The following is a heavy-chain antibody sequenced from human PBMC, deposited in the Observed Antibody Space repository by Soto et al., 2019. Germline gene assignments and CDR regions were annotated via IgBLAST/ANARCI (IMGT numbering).Heavy chain of an antibody. CDR1: GYTFTSYY. J-gene: IGHJ5*02. CDR2: INPSGGST. CDR3: ARDLSGSIALNWFDP. Sequence: QVQLVQSGAEVKKPGASVKVSCKASGYTFTSYYMHWVRQAPGQGLEWMGIINPSGGSTSYAQKFQGRGTMXXDXSXXTVYMELSSLRSEDTAVYYCARDLSGSIALNWFDPWGQGTLVTVSS. D-gene: IGHD3-22*01. V-gene: IGHV1-46*01.